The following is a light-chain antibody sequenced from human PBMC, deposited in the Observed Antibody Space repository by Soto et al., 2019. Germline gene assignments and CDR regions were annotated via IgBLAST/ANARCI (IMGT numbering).Light chain of an antibody. CDR1: ESISTY. CDR3: QQSYRSPYT. CDR2: GSS. V-gene: IGKV1-39*01. Sequence: DIQMTQSPSSLSASVGDRVTFTCRASESISTYLNWYRQKPGEAPKVLIYGSSSLPSGVPSRFSGRGSETDFTLTIYSLQPEDSATYYGQQSYRSPYTFGQGATLDIK. J-gene: IGKJ2*01.